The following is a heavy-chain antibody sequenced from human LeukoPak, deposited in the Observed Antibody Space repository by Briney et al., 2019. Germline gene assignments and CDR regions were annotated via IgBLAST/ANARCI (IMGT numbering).Heavy chain of an antibody. CDR2: INHSGST. J-gene: IGHJ4*02. V-gene: IGHV4-34*01. CDR1: GGSFSGYY. Sequence: SETLSLTCAVYGGSFSGYYWSWIRQPPGKGLEWIGEINHSGSTNYNPSLKSRVTISVDTSKNQFSLKLSSVTAADTAVYYCARRMTPSFGPWGQGTLSTVSS. D-gene: IGHD2-15*01. CDR3: ARRMTPSFGP.